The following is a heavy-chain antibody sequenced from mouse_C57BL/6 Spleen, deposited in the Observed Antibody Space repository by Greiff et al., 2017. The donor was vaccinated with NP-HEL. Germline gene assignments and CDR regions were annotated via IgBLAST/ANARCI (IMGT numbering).Heavy chain of an antibody. Sequence: VQLQQSGAELVRPGASVKLSCTASGFNIKDYYMHWVKQRPEQGLEWIGRIDPEDGDTESAPKFQGKATMTADTSANTAYLKLSSLTSEDTAVYYCTTRGSSNFDYWGQGTTLTVSS. J-gene: IGHJ2*01. D-gene: IGHD1-1*01. CDR1: GFNIKDYY. V-gene: IGHV14-1*01. CDR3: TTRGSSNFDY. CDR2: IDPEDGDT.